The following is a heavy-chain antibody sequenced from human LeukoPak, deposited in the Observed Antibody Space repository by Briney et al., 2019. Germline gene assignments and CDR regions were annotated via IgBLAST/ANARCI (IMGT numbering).Heavy chain of an antibody. CDR1: GFTFSNYA. Sequence: PGGSLRLSCAASGFTFSNYAMSWVRQAPGKGLEWVSVIYSGGSTYYADSVKGRFTISRDNSKNTLYLQMNSLRAEDTAVYYCARDSYYYGSGSYYAFDIWGQGTMVTVSS. D-gene: IGHD3-10*01. CDR3: ARDSYYYGSGSYYAFDI. CDR2: IYSGGST. J-gene: IGHJ3*02. V-gene: IGHV3-53*01.